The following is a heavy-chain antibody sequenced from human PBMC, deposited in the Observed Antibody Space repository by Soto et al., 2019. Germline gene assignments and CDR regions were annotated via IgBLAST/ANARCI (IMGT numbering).Heavy chain of an antibody. CDR1: GGSISYNSYY. CDR2: VSHSGNT. CDR3: ARAKFESTGWHQFDI. V-gene: IGHV4-39*01. D-gene: IGHD7-27*01. J-gene: IGHJ4*02. Sequence: PSETLSLTCSVSGGSISYNSYYWGWIRQPPGKGLEWVGEVSHSGNTKYYPSLRSRVTLSVDSSKNQISLALTSVTAADTAVYYCARAKFESTGWHQFDIWGQGTLVTVSS.